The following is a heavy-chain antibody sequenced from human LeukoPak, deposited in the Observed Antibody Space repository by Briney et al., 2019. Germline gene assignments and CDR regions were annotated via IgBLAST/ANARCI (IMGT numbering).Heavy chain of an antibody. CDR3: AKADSSGWSTFDY. CDR2: ISGSGGSI. V-gene: IGHV3-23*01. Sequence: GGSLRLSCAASGFTFSSYWMSWVRQAPGKGLEWVSAISGSGGSIYYADSVKGRFTISRDNSKNTLYLQMNSLRAEDTAVYYCAKADSSGWSTFDYWGQGTLVTVSS. CDR1: GFTFSSYW. D-gene: IGHD6-19*01. J-gene: IGHJ4*02.